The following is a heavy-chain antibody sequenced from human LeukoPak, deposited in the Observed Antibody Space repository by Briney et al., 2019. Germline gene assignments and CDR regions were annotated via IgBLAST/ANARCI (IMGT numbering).Heavy chain of an antibody. J-gene: IGHJ4*02. V-gene: IGHV4-61*01. Sequence: SETLSLTCTVSGYSLSSGYYWGWIRQPPGKGLEWIGYIYYSGSTNYNPSLKSRVTISVDTSKNQFSLKLSSVTAADTAVYYCARGTMVRGVITHFDYWGQGTLVTVSA. CDR2: IYYSGST. D-gene: IGHD3-10*01. CDR3: ARGTMVRGVITHFDY. CDR1: GYSLSSGYY.